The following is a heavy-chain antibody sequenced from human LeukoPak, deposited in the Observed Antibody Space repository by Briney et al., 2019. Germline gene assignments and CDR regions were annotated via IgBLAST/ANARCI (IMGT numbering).Heavy chain of an antibody. V-gene: IGHV1-8*01. J-gene: IGHJ5*02. CDR2: MNPNSGNT. D-gene: IGHD6-19*01. CDR3: ATVMVEVAGTVP. Sequence: ASVKVSCKASGYTFTSYDINWVRQATGQGLEWMGWMNPNSGNTGYAQKFQGRVTMTRNTSISTAYMELSSLRSEDTAVYYCATVMVEVAGTVPWGQGTLVTVSS. CDR1: GYTFTSYD.